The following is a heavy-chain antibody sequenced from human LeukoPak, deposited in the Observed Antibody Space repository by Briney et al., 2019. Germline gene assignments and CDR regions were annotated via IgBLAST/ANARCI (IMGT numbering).Heavy chain of an antibody. CDR2: IPSSSTSI. CDR3: VRVEDWGAAGNRMDY. D-gene: IGHD6-13*01. J-gene: IGHJ4*02. V-gene: IGHV3-21*01. CDR1: GLAFTSYT. Sequence: GPSLRLFCAPSGLAFTSYTMSWVRQAPGEWRGWVSSIPSSSTSIYYADSLRGRFTVSRDNAKNSLYLQMNSLRAEDTAVYSCVRVEDWGAAGNRMDYWGQGTLVTVSS.